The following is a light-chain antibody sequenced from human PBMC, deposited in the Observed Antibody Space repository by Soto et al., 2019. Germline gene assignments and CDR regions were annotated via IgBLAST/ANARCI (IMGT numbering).Light chain of an antibody. CDR1: QSISSY. Sequence: DILMTQSRRTLSGPVGDRVTITCRASQSISSYLNWYQQKPGKAPKLLIYAASSLQSGVPSRFSGSGSGTDFTLTISSLQPEEFATYYCQQSYSTLWTFGQGTKV. CDR2: AAS. V-gene: IGKV1-39*01. J-gene: IGKJ1*01. CDR3: QQSYSTLWT.